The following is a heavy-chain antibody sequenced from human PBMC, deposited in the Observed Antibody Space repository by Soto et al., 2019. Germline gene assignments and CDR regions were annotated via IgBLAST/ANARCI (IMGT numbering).Heavy chain of an antibody. CDR1: GGSISSADYY. D-gene: IGHD6-6*01. Sequence: SETLSLTCTVSGGSISSADYYWTWFRQPPGKGLEWIGYIFHSGSTYQNPSLKSRLTISLDTSKNQFSLKLTSVTAADTAGYYCASVEPSYRIAVRPLRWVQDYYGTDVWGQGTAVTISS. V-gene: IGHV4-30-4*01. J-gene: IGHJ6*02. CDR3: ASVEPSYRIAVRPLRWVQDYYGTDV. CDR2: IFHSGST.